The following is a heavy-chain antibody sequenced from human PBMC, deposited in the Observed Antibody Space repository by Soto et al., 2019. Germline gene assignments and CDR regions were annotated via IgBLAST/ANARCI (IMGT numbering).Heavy chain of an antibody. CDR2: IYYSGST. J-gene: IGHJ3*01. V-gene: IGHV4-39*02. Sequence: PSETLSLTCTVSGGSISGSSYYWGWIRQPPGKGLEWIGNIYYSGSTTLYADSVKGRFTISRDNAKNTLYLQMNSLRVEDTAVYYCVRDRGHPDSFDLWGQGTMVTVSS. CDR1: GGSISGSSYY. CDR3: VRDRGHPDSFDL. D-gene: IGHD3-10*01.